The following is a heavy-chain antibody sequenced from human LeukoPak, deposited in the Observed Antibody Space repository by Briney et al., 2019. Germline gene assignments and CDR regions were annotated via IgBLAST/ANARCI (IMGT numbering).Heavy chain of an antibody. CDR1: GYTFTGYY. CDR2: INPNSGGT. J-gene: IGHJ6*03. V-gene: IGHV1-2*02. D-gene: IGHD2-2*01. CDR3: ATDRLGYCSSTSCPYYCYYYMDV. Sequence: ASVKVSCKASGYTFTGYYMHWVRQAPGQGLEWMGWINPNSGGTNYAQKFQGRVTMTRDTSISTAYMELSRLRSDDTAVYYCATDRLGYCSSTSCPYYCYYYMDVWGKGTTVTVSS.